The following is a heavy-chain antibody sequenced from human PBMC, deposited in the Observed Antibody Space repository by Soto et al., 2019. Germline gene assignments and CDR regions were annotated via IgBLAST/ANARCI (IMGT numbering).Heavy chain of an antibody. V-gene: IGHV3-48*02. Sequence: GGSLRLSCAASGFTFSSYTMNWVRQAPGKGLEWVSYISSSSSTIDYADSVKGRFTISRDNAKNSLHLQMDSLRDEDTAVYYCARRSALDDWGQGTLVTVSS. CDR1: GFTFSSYT. J-gene: IGHJ4*02. D-gene: IGHD3-3*01. CDR2: ISSSSSTI. CDR3: ARRSALDD.